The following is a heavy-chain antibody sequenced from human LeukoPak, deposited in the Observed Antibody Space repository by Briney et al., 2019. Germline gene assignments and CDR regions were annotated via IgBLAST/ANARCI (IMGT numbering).Heavy chain of an antibody. CDR2: IKPDGSEN. Sequence: GGSLRLSCAASGFTFSHYWMSWVRQAPGKGLEWVATIKPDGSENDYVDSVKGRFTISRGNAKNSLHLQMSSLRAEDTAVYYCATESNWAFDDWGQGTLVTVSS. J-gene: IGHJ4*02. D-gene: IGHD1-1*01. V-gene: IGHV3-7*01. CDR1: GFTFSHYW. CDR3: ATESNWAFDD.